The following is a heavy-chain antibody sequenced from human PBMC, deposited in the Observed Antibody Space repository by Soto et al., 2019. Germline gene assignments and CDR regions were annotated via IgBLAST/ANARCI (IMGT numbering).Heavy chain of an antibody. CDR2: IYHSGST. D-gene: IGHD5-18*01. CDR1: GGSISSGGYS. J-gene: IGHJ5*02. Sequence: SETLSLTCAVSGGSISSGGYSWSWIRQPPGKGLEWIGYIYHSGSTYYNPSLKSRVTISVDRSKNQFSLKLSSVTAADTAVYYCARGGYSYGPESKTYNWFDPWGQGTLVTVSS. V-gene: IGHV4-30-2*01. CDR3: ARGGYSYGPESKTYNWFDP.